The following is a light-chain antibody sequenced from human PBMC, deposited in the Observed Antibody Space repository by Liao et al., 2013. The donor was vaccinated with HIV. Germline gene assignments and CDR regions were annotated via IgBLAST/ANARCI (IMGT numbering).Light chain of an antibody. Sequence: SYVLTQPPSVSVAPGKTARITCGGNNIGSKNVHWYQQKPGQAPVLVIYYDSDRPSGIPERFSGSNSGNTATLTISGTQAMDEADYYCQAWDSSAVVFGGGTKLTVL. J-gene: IGLJ2*01. V-gene: IGLV3-21*01. CDR3: QAWDSSAVV. CDR2: YDS. CDR1: NIGSKN.